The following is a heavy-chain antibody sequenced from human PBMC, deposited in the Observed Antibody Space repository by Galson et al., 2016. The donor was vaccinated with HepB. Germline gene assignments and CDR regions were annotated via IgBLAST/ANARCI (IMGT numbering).Heavy chain of an antibody. Sequence: SLRLSCAASGFTFSDYFMSWLRQAPGKGLEWISYIGYGGIPTYYADSVKGRFTISRDNAKSSLYLEMNSLRAEDTAVYYCATQWRSWGQGTLVTVSA. D-gene: IGHD2-8*01. CDR3: ATQWRS. CDR1: GFTFSDYF. J-gene: IGHJ4*02. V-gene: IGHV3-11*01. CDR2: IGYGGIPT.